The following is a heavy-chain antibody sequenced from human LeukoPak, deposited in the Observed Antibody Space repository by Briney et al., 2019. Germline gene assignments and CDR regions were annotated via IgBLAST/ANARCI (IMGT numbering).Heavy chain of an antibody. D-gene: IGHD6-6*01. V-gene: IGHV4-59*01. Sequence: SETLSLTCTVSGGSISSYYWSWLRQPPGKGLEWIGYIYYGGSTNYNPSLKSRVTISVDASKNQFSLKLTSVTAADTAIYYCARGGSVSVAGRPGFDYWGQGTLVTVSS. CDR3: ARGGSVSVAGRPGFDY. J-gene: IGHJ4*02. CDR2: IYYGGST. CDR1: GGSISSYY.